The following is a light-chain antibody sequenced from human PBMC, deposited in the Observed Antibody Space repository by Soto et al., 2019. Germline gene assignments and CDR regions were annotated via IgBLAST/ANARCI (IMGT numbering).Light chain of an antibody. Sequence: QSVLTQPPSASGSPGQSVTISCTGSNVGEYDYVSWYQQHPGKAPKLMIHEVTKRPSGVPDRFSGSKSGNTASLTVSGLQAEDEADYYCSSYTSSSTLVFGGGTKVTVL. J-gene: IGLJ3*02. CDR1: NVGEYDY. CDR3: SSYTSSSTLV. CDR2: EVT. V-gene: IGLV2-8*01.